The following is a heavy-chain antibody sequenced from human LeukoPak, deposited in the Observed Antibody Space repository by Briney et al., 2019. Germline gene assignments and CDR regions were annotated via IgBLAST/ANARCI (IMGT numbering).Heavy chain of an antibody. CDR2: IRYDGSNK. Sequence: GGSLRLSCAASGFTFSSYGMHWVRQAPGKGLEWVAFIRYDGSNKYYADSVKGRFTISRDNSKNTLYLQMNSLRAEDTAVYYCAKETVVPAAEHFDYWGQGTLVTVSS. CDR3: AKETVVPAAEHFDY. CDR1: GFTFSSYG. J-gene: IGHJ4*02. D-gene: IGHD2-2*01. V-gene: IGHV3-30*02.